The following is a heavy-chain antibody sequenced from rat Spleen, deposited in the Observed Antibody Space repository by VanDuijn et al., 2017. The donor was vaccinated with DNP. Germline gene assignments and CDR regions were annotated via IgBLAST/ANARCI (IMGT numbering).Heavy chain of an antibody. CDR3: ARPYGYNNGGFAY. Sequence: EVHLVESGGGLLQPGRSLKLSCAASGFTFSDYGMAWVRQAPTKGLECVAYITYDGGGTYFRDSVKGRFTISRDNAKSTLYLQMNSLRSEDMATYYCARPYGYNNGGFAYWGQGTLVTVSS. J-gene: IGHJ3*01. CDR2: ITYDGGGT. CDR1: GFTFSDYG. V-gene: IGHV5-22*01. D-gene: IGHD1-4*01.